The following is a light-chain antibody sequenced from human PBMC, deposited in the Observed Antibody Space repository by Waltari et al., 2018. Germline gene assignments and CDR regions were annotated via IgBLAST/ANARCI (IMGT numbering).Light chain of an antibody. Sequence: EIVMTQSPATLSVSPGERATLYCRASQSVSSNLAWYQQKPGQAPWLLIYGASTRATGIPARFSGSGSGTECTLTISSLQSEDFAVYYCQQYNNWPPYTFGQGTKLEIK. V-gene: IGKV3-15*01. CDR1: QSVSSN. CDR3: QQYNNWPPYT. CDR2: GAS. J-gene: IGKJ2*01.